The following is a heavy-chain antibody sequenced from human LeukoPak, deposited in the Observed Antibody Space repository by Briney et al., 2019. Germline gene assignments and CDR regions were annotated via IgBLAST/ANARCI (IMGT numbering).Heavy chain of an antibody. CDR2: MSADNGNT. Sequence: GGSVKVSCKTSGHSLNTFAIAWVRQARGKGRAGIGWMSADNGNTNYADKFQGNVSITRDTSRTTAYMELGSLKSDDTAVYFCANVAKGRYFLYYMDVWGAGTTVTVSS. CDR1: GHSLNTFA. CDR3: ANVAKGRYFLYYMDV. D-gene: IGHD5-12*01. J-gene: IGHJ6*03. V-gene: IGHV1-18*01.